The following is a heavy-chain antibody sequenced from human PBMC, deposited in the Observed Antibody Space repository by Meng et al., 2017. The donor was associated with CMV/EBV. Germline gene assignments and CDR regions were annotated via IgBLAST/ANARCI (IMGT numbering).Heavy chain of an antibody. J-gene: IGHJ5*02. Sequence: SVKVSCKASGGTFSSYAISWVRQAPGQGLEWMGGIIPIFGTANYAQKFQGRVTITTDESTSTVYMELSSLRSEDTAVYYCARHQGQLVEGDWFDPWGQGTLVTVSS. CDR3: ARHQGQLVEGDWFDP. V-gene: IGHV1-69*05. D-gene: IGHD6-13*01. CDR2: IIPIFGTA. CDR1: GGTFSSYA.